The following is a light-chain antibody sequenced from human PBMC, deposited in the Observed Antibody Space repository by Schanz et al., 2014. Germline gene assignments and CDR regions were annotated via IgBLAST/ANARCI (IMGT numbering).Light chain of an antibody. CDR3: QQYGVSPLT. CDR1: QSVSSN. V-gene: IGKV3-15*01. Sequence: EIVMTQSPATLSVSPGERATLSCRASQSVSSNLAWYQQKPGQAPRLLIYGASTRATGIPARFSGSGSGTDFTLTISRLEPEDFAVYYCQQYGVSPLTFGGGTKVEIQ. CDR2: GAS. J-gene: IGKJ4*01.